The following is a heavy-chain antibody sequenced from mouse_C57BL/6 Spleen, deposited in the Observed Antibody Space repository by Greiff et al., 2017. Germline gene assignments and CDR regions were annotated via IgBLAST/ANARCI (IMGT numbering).Heavy chain of an antibody. CDR1: GYTFTSYW. CDR2: INPSSGYT. D-gene: IGHD2-5*01. J-gene: IGHJ3*01. Sequence: VQLQQSGAELAKPGASVKLSCKASGYTFTSYWMHWVKQRPGQGLEWIGYINPSSGYTKYNQKFNDKATLTADKASSTAYMQLSSLTYEDSAVHYCARDYSNYEDEGFAYWGQGTLVTVSA. CDR3: ARDYSNYEDEGFAY. V-gene: IGHV1-7*01.